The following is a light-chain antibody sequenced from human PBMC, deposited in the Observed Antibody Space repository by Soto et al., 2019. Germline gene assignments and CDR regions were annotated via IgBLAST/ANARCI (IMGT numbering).Light chain of an antibody. V-gene: IGKV1-12*01. J-gene: IGKJ5*01. CDR2: AAS. Sequence: DIQMTQSPSSVSASVGDRVTITCRASQDISTWLAWYQQKPGKAPKLLIYAASSLFSGVPSRFSGSGSGTDFTLTISSLQPEDFATYYCQQADSLPLVTFGQGKRLDLK. CDR3: QQADSLPLVT. CDR1: QDISTW.